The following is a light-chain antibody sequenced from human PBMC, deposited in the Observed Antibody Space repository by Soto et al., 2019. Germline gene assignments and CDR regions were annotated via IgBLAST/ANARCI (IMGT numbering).Light chain of an antibody. J-gene: IGKJ4*01. CDR3: QQYDNWPLLT. CDR2: GAS. V-gene: IGKV3D-15*01. CDR1: QSVSNN. Sequence: EIVMTQSPATLSVSPGERATLSYRASQSVSNNLAWYQQKPGQAPRLLIHGASTRATGIPARFSGSGSGTEFTLTISSLQSEDFAVYYCQQYDNWPLLTFGGGTKVDIK.